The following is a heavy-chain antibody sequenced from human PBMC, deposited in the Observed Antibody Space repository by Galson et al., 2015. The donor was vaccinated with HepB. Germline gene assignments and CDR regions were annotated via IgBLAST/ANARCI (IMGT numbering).Heavy chain of an antibody. D-gene: IGHD3-10*01. CDR3: ASYGAYYYGSGRPNDAFDI. CDR1: GHSFTSYW. V-gene: IGHV5-51*01. Sequence: QSGAEVKKPGESLKISCTGSGHSFTSYWIGWVRQMPGKGLEWMGIIYPGDSDTRYSPSFQGQVTISADKSISTAYLQWSSLKASDTAMYYCASYGAYYYGSGRPNDAFDIWGQGTMVTVSS. J-gene: IGHJ3*02. CDR2: IYPGDSDT.